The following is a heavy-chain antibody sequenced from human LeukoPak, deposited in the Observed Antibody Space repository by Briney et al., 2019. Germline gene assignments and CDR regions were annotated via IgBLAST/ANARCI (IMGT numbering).Heavy chain of an antibody. CDR3: ARVTLSEIVVFDI. J-gene: IGHJ3*02. D-gene: IGHD2-15*01. CDR2: ISVYNGNT. CDR1: GYTFTSYG. V-gene: IGHV1-18*01. Sequence: ASVKVSCKTSGYTFTSYGVSWVRQAPGQGLEWMGWISVYNGNTIYAEKLQGRVTVTTDTSTTTAYMELRSLRSDDTAVYYCARVTLSEIVVFDIWGQGTMVTVSS.